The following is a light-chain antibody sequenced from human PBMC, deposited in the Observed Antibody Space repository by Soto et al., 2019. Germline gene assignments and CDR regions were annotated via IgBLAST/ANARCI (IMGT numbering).Light chain of an antibody. CDR1: QSVSSN. CDR3: QQYNHWWT. V-gene: IGKV3-15*01. J-gene: IGKJ1*01. Sequence: IVMTQSPATLSLSPGERATLSCRASQSVSSNLVWYQQKPGQAPRLLIYGTSTRATGIPGRFSGSGSGTEFALTISSLQSEDSAVYYCQQYNHWWTFGQGTKVEIK. CDR2: GTS.